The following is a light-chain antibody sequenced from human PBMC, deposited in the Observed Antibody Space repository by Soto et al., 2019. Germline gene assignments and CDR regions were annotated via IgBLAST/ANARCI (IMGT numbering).Light chain of an antibody. CDR3: SSYAGSNNV. J-gene: IGLJ1*01. V-gene: IGLV2-8*01. CDR1: NSDVGLYDF. CDR2: EVS. Sequence: QPVLTQPASVSGTPGQSITISCTGSNSDVGLYDFVSWYQQHPGKAPKLMIYEVSKRPSGVPDRFSGSKSGNTASLTVSGLQAEDEADYYCSSYAGSNNVFGTGTKLTVL.